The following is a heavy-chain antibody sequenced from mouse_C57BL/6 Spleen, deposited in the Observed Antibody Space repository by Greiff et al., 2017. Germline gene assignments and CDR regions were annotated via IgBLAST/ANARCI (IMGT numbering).Heavy chain of an antibody. CDR3: ARWRDGSSSL. J-gene: IGHJ4*01. D-gene: IGHD1-1*01. Sequence: QVQLQQPGAELVKPGASVKLSCKASGYTFTSYWMQWVKQRPGQGLEWIGEIDPSDSATNYNQKFKGKATLTVDTSSSTAYMQLSSLTSEDSAVYYCARWRDGSSSLWGQGTSVTVSS. CDR2: IDPSDSAT. CDR1: GYTFTSYW. V-gene: IGHV1-50*01.